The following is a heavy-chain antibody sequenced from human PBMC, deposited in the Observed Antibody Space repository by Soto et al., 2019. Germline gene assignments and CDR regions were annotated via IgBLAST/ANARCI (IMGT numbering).Heavy chain of an antibody. Sequence: QVQLVQSGAEVKKPGSSVKVSCKASGGTFSRYTINWVRQAPGQGLEWMGRIIPIAAIANYTQKFQGRVTITVDKSSTTAYMVLSSLRSDDTAVYYCARGSTIVRGAPSWFDPWGQGTLVTVSS. CDR3: ARGSTIVRGAPSWFDP. CDR1: GGTFSRYT. D-gene: IGHD3-10*01. J-gene: IGHJ5*02. CDR2: IIPIAAIA. V-gene: IGHV1-69*02.